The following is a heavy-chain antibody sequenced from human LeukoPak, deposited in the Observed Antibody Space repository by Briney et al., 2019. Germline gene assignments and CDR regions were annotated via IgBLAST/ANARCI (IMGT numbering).Heavy chain of an antibody. CDR1: GFTFSSYA. D-gene: IGHD3-22*01. CDR3: AKDVSGADSSGYYFWYFDY. Sequence: PGGSLRLSCAASGFTFSSYAMSWVRQAPGKGLEWVSAISGSGDSTYYADSVKGRFTVSRDNSKNTLYLQMNSLRAEDTAVYYCAKDVSGADSSGYYFWYFDYWGQGTQVTVSS. CDR2: ISGSGDST. J-gene: IGHJ4*02. V-gene: IGHV3-23*01.